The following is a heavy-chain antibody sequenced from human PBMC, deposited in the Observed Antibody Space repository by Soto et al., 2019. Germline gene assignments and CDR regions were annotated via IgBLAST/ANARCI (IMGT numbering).Heavy chain of an antibody. CDR1: GGSMSRYY. V-gene: IGHV4-59*01. D-gene: IGHD1-26*01. CDR2: IYYSGTT. CDR3: ARGRGGTYDAFDI. Sequence: QVQLRGSGPGLVKPSETLSLTCTVSGGSMSRYYWSWIRQPPGKGLEWIGYIYYSGTTNYNPSLKSRVTILLDTSKNQFSLKLVSLTAADTAFYYCARGRGGTYDAFDIWVQGTLVTVSS. J-gene: IGHJ3*02.